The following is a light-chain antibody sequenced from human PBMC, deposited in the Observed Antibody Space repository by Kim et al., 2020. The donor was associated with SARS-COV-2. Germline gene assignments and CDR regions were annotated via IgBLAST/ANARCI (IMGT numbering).Light chain of an antibody. CDR1: NGDIGNSNS. CDR3: CSTSNTLDYV. J-gene: IGLJ1*01. CDR2: DVR. Sequence: QSALTQPVSMSGSPGQSITISCSGTNGDIGNSNSVSWYQQHSGEAPRLIIYDVRDRPSGVSARFSGSKSANMASLTISGLRSEDEADYYCCSTSNTLDYVFGSGTKVTVL. V-gene: IGLV2-14*03.